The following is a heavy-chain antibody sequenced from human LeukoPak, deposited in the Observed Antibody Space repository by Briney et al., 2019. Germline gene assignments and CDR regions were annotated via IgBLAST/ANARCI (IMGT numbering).Heavy chain of an antibody. CDR2: IYNSGST. V-gene: IGHV4-59*01. Sequence: SETLSLTCTVSGGSISTYYWSWIRQPPGKGLEWIGYIYNSGSTNYNPSLKSRVTMSVDTSKNQFSLKLRSVTAADTAVYYCARDGVFGTFDPWGQGTLVTVS. CDR3: ARDGVFGTFDP. J-gene: IGHJ5*02. D-gene: IGHD3-10*01. CDR1: GGSISTYY.